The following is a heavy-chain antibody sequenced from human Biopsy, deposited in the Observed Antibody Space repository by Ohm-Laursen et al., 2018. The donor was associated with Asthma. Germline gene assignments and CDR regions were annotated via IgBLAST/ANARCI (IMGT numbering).Heavy chain of an antibody. D-gene: IGHD2-21*01. V-gene: IGHV1-69*13. CDR3: ARSYCGGDCFSPFDY. Sequence: VKISCNASGGTFNSDAISWVRQAPGQGLEWMGGIIPIFGTPSYAQNFQSRLTITADDSTSTVYMELSSLRSEDTAMYYCARSYCGGDCFSPFDYWGQGTLVTVSS. CDR2: IIPIFGTP. J-gene: IGHJ4*02. CDR1: GGTFNSDA.